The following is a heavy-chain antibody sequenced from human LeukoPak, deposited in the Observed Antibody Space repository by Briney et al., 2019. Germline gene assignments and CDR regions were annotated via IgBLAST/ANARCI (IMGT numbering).Heavy chain of an antibody. J-gene: IGHJ1*01. V-gene: IGHV3-21*01. Sequence: TSGGSLRLSCAASGFTFSSYSMNWVRQAPGKGLEWVSSISSGSSYIFYADSVKGRFTISTDNAKNSLYLQMDSLRVEDTAVYYCARGSVAATPEYFQHWGQGTLVTVSS. CDR1: GFTFSSYS. CDR3: ARGSVAATPEYFQH. CDR2: ISSGSSYI. D-gene: IGHD2-15*01.